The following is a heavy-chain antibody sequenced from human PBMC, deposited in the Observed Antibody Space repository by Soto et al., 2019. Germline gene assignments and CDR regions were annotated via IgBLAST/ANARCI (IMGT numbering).Heavy chain of an antibody. J-gene: IGHJ6*03. CDR1: GVTFSSYG. CDR3: ARDSFYSYYYYYMDV. V-gene: IGHV3-33*01. Sequence: TGGSLRLSCAASGVTFSSYGTHWVRQAPGKGLEWVAVIWYDGSNKYYADSVKGRFTISRDNSKNTLYLQMNSLRAEDTAVYYCARDSFYSYYYYYMDVWGKGTTVTVSS. D-gene: IGHD4-4*01. CDR2: IWYDGSNK.